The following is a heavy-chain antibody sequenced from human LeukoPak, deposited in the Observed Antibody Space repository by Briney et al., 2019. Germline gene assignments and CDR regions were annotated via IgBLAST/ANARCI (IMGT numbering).Heavy chain of an antibody. CDR1: GDSIGDYY. J-gene: IGHJ4*02. Sequence: PSETLSLTCNVSGDSIGDYYWSWPRQPAGQRLEWIGRIYSSGFTDYNLSLDNRVTMSIDTTKNDFSLMLNSVTAADTAIYYCARVQIVTGTYFESWGQGLLVTVSS. V-gene: IGHV4-4*07. CDR3: ARVQIVTGTYFES. CDR2: IYSSGFT. D-gene: IGHD1-26*01.